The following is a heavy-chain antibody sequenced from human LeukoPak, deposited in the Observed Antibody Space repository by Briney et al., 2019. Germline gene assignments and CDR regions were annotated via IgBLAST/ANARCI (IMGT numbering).Heavy chain of an antibody. J-gene: IGHJ4*02. V-gene: IGHV3-23*01. CDR2: LKRGGGST. D-gene: IGHD5-12*01. CDR1: GFTFSSHA. CDR3: PKRLEVVATTIAY. Sequence: GGSLRLSCAASGFTFSSHAMNWVRQSRGKGLEWFSGLKRGGGSTYYADSLKGRFPSSRANSQNQLYLQMNSLRGKDPAVYYCPKRLEVVATTIAYWGQGALVAVSS.